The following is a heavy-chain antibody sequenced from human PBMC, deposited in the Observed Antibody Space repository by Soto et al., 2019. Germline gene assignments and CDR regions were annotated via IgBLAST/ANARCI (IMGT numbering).Heavy chain of an antibody. CDR3: ARQEGSAAYGDTFDF. J-gene: IGHJ4*02. Sequence: SETLSLTCTVSGVSIRSRGYYWGWVRQPPGKGLEWIGSISHSGSTFYTPSLKSRVTISSDASESHFSLILNSVSATDTAVYYCARQEGSAAYGDTFDFWGQGILVTVSS. V-gene: IGHV4-39*01. CDR1: GVSIRSRGYY. D-gene: IGHD4-17*01. CDR2: ISHSGST.